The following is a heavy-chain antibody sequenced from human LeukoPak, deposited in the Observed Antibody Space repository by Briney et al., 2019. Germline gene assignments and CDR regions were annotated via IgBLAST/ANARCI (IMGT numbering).Heavy chain of an antibody. CDR1: GYTFTSYG. CDR3: ARDLGIVGATTIDY. D-gene: IGHD1-26*01. CDR2: ISAYNGNT. Sequence: ASVKVSCKASGYTFTSYGISWVRQAPGQGLEWMGWISAYNGNTNYAQKLQGRVTMTTDTSTSTAYMELRSLRSDDTAVYYRARDLGIVGATTIDYWGQGTLVTVSS. J-gene: IGHJ4*02. V-gene: IGHV1-18*01.